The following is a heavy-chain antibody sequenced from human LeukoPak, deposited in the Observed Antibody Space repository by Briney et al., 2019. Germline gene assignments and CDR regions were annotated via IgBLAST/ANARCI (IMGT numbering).Heavy chain of an antibody. V-gene: IGHV3-23*01. CDR3: AKAPRYSSRYFDY. CDR2: ISGSGGST. D-gene: IGHD6-13*01. J-gene: IGHJ4*02. Sequence: GGSLRLSCAASGFIFSSYAMSWVRQAPGKGLEWVSVISGSGGSTYYADSVKGRFTISRDNSKNTLYLQMNSLRAEDTAVYYCAKAPRYSSRYFDYWGQGTLVTVSS. CDR1: GFIFSSYA.